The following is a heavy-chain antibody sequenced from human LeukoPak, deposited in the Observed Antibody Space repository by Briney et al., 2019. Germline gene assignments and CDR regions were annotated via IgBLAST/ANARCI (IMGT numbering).Heavy chain of an antibody. V-gene: IGHV1-69*04. Sequence: SVKVSCKASGGTFSSYAIIWVRQAPGQGLEWMGTTIHILGIANYAQTFQGRVTITADTSTSPAYMKLSSLRSEDTAVYYCARDDVLGSSGFDYWGQGTLVTVSS. CDR2: TIHILGIA. CDR1: GGTFSSYA. J-gene: IGHJ4*02. CDR3: ARDDVLGSSGFDY. D-gene: IGHD3-22*01.